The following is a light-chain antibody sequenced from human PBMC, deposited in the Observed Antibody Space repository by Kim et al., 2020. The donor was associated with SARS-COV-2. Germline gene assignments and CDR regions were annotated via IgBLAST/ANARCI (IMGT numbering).Light chain of an antibody. CDR1: SSNIGADYD. V-gene: IGLV1-40*01. CDR3: QSYDSSLSHAV. CDR2: GNS. Sequence: QAVLTQPPSVSGAPGQRVTISCTGSSSNIGADYDVHWYQHLPGTAPKLLIYGNSNRPSGVPDRFSGSKSGTSASLVITGLQAEDEADYSCQSYDSSLSHAVFGGGTQLTVL. J-gene: IGLJ7*01.